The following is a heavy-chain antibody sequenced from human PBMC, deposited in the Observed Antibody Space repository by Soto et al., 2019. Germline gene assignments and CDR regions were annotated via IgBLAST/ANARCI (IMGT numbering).Heavy chain of an antibody. CDR3: AAAHGLTSGSGAFDI. Sequence: ASVKVSCKASGFTFTSSAMQWVRQARGQRLEWIGWIVVGSGNTNYAQKFQERVTITRDMSTSTAYMELSSLRSEDTAVYYCAAAHGLTSGSGAFDIWGQGTMVTVSS. V-gene: IGHV1-58*02. J-gene: IGHJ3*02. CDR2: IVVGSGNT. CDR1: GFTFTSSA. D-gene: IGHD3-10*01.